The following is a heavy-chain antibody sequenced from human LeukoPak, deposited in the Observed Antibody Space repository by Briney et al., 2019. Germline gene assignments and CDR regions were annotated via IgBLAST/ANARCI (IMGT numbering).Heavy chain of an antibody. CDR1: GDSFSTNLYY. Sequence: SETLSLTCTVSGDSFSTNLYYWGWIRQPPGKGLEWIVNLFHSGTTYHNPSLKSRVSISVDTAKNQFSLKLNSVTAADTAVYYCARQGYGRSSFFDHWGQGTLVTVSS. CDR2: LFHSGTT. D-gene: IGHD6-6*01. J-gene: IGHJ4*02. V-gene: IGHV4-39*01. CDR3: ARQGYGRSSFFDH.